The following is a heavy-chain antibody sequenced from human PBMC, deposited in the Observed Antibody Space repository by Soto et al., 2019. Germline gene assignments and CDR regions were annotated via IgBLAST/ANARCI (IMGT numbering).Heavy chain of an antibody. J-gene: IGHJ4*02. CDR1: GYTFTRYY. CDR2: INPSGGST. D-gene: IGHD3-9*01. CDR3: ARAARYFDRLPGY. Sequence: QVQLVQSGAEVKKPGAPVKVSCKASGYTFTRYYMHWVRQAPGQGLEWMGIINPSGGSTSYAQKFQGRVTMTRETSTSTVYMELSSLRSEDTAVYYCARAARYFDRLPGYWGQGTLVTVSS. V-gene: IGHV1-46*03.